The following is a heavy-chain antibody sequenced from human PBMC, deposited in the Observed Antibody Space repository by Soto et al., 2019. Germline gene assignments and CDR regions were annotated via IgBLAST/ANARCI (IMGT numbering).Heavy chain of an antibody. Sequence: QVQLQESGPGLVKVSETLSLTCAVSGGSIRDYYWSWIRQAPGKGLEWVADIEYSGRTNYNTSLKNRLTIPVDTSNCQFSLKLRSVTAADTAVYYCEREIRSVGVTGWFDPWGQGTQVTVSS. D-gene: IGHD1-26*01. J-gene: IGHJ5*02. CDR3: EREIRSVGVTGWFDP. CDR1: GGSIRDYY. CDR2: IEYSGRT. V-gene: IGHV4-59*01.